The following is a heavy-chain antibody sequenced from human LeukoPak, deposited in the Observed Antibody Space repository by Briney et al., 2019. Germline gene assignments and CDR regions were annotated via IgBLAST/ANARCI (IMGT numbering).Heavy chain of an antibody. V-gene: IGHV3-21*01. Sequence: GGSLRLSCAASGFTFSSYSMTWVRQAPGKGLEWISSISSISTYKFYADSVKGRFTISRDDSENSLYLQMNSLRVEDTAVYYCARLPEFPGFGDYWGQGTLVTVSS. D-gene: IGHD3-10*01. CDR2: ISSISTYK. CDR3: ARLPEFPGFGDY. CDR1: GFTFSSYS. J-gene: IGHJ4*02.